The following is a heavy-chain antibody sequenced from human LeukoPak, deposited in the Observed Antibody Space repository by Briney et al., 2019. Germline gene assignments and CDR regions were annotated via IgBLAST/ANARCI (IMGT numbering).Heavy chain of an antibody. CDR1: GFTFSSYA. CDR2: INQDGSEK. Sequence: GGSLRLSCAASGFTFSSYAMSWVRQAPGKGLEWVANINQDGSEKHYVDSVKGRFTISRDNAKNSLFLQMNSLRVEDTAVYYCARGIRYYYYYGMDVWGHGTTVTVSS. CDR3: ARGIRYYYYYGMDV. J-gene: IGHJ6*02. V-gene: IGHV3-7*01.